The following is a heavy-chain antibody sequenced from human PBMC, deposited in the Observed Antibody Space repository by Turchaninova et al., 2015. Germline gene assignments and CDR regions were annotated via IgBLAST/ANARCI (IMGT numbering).Heavy chain of an antibody. J-gene: IGHJ5*02. V-gene: IGHV3-49*04. CDR3: TRQGYHYGSGSYYDVS. CDR1: GFIFGDYA. D-gene: IGHD3-10*01. Sequence: LVESGGGLVQPGRSLRLSCTASGFIFGDYAISWVRQAPGRGLEWVAFIRSKTSGGTPEHAASLKGRFTISRDYSKSIAYLQMNSLKTEDTAVYYCTRQGYHYGSGSYYDVSWGQGTLVTVSS. CDR2: IRSKTSGGTP.